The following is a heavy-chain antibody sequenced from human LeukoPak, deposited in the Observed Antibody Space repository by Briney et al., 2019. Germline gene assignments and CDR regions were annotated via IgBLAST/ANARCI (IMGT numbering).Heavy chain of an antibody. D-gene: IGHD6-13*01. CDR2: INSAGSST. CDR1: GFTFSGYW. CDR3: GRDIATAVDY. V-gene: IGHV3-74*01. Sequence: GGSLRLSCAASGFTFSGYWMHWVRQAPGKGLVWVSRINSAGSSTNYAASVKGRFTISRDNAKNTLYTQMNSLRAEDTAIYYCGRDIATAVDYWGLGTLVTVSS. J-gene: IGHJ4*02.